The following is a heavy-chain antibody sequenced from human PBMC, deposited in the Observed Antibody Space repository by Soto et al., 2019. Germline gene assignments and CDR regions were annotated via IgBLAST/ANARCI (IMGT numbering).Heavy chain of an antibody. D-gene: IGHD3-22*01. CDR3: ARTGKFYYYDNSGLPFDP. V-gene: IGHV4-59*02. CDR1: GVSVSDYH. J-gene: IGHJ5*02. CDR2: IHYNGRT. Sequence: SETLSLTCSVSGVSVSDYHWTWIRLTPKKELQWIGFIHYNGRTDSSPSLKSRVTISLDNSKNQFSLKLKSVTAADTAVYFCARTGKFYYYDNSGLPFDPWGQGTLVTVSS.